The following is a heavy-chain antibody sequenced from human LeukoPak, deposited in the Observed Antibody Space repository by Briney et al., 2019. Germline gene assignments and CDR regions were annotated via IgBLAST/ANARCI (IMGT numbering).Heavy chain of an antibody. CDR1: GFTFSSYG. Sequence: PGGSLRLSCAAFGFTFSSYGMHWVRQAPGKGLEWVAVISYDGSNKYYADSVKGRFTISRDNSKNTLYLQMNSLRAEDTAVYYCAKDRGGGFDYWGQGTLVTVSS. V-gene: IGHV3-30*18. CDR3: AKDRGGGFDY. D-gene: IGHD3-10*01. CDR2: ISYDGSNK. J-gene: IGHJ4*02.